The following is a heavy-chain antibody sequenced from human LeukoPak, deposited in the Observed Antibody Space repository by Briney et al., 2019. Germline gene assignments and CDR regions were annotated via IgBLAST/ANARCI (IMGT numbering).Heavy chain of an antibody. CDR1: GFTFSSFG. J-gene: IGHJ4*02. CDR2: ISYDGSNP. V-gene: IGHV3-30*03. CDR3: ARGKNFDY. Sequence: GGSLRLSCAASGFTFSSFGMHWVRQAPGKGLEWVAVISYDGSNPYYADSVKGRFTISRDNSKNTLYLQMNSLRAEDTAVYYCARGKNFDYWGQGTLVTVSS.